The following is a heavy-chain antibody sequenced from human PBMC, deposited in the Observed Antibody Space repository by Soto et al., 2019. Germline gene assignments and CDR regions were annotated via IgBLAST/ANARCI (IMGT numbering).Heavy chain of an antibody. J-gene: IGHJ6*02. CDR3: ASPNVAGHYFYTMDV. CDR1: GDSFSTYA. V-gene: IGHV1-69*01. CDR2: IIAVFGTP. D-gene: IGHD6-13*01. Sequence: QVQLVQSGAVIQKPGSSVRVSCKVSGDSFSTYAVSWVRQAPGQGLEWMGGIIAVFGTPSYAQKFKDRVTIIADESTTTVYMDLISLRSEDSAIYYCASPNVAGHYFYTMDVWGQGTTVAVSS.